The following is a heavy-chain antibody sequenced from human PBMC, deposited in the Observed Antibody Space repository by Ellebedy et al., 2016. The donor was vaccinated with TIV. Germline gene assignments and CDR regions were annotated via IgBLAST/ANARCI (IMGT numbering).Heavy chain of an antibody. V-gene: IGHV1-3*04. CDR3: ATREWQDPMDV. D-gene: IGHD3-3*01. Sequence: ASVKVSXXASGHTFTSYGIHWVRQAPGQRLEWMGWINTGNGNTKYSQKLQDRVTITRDTSANTVYMELSSLMSEDTAVYYCATREWQDPMDVWGQGTTVIVSS. CDR2: INTGNGNT. CDR1: GHTFTSYG. J-gene: IGHJ6*02.